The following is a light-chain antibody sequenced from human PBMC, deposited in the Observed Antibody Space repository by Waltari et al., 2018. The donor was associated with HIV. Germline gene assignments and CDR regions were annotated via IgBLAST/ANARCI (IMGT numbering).Light chain of an antibody. Sequence: SYVLTQPPSVSVAPGKTARITCGGNNIGSKSVHWYKQKPGPAPVLVIYYDSDRPSGIPERFSGSNSGNTATLTISRVEAGDEVDYYCQVWDSSSDTYVFGTGTKVTVL. CDR2: YDS. CDR3: QVWDSSSDTYV. J-gene: IGLJ1*01. CDR1: NIGSKS. V-gene: IGLV3-21*04.